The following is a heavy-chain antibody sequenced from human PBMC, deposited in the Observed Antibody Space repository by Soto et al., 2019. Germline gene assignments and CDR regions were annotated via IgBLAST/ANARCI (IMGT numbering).Heavy chain of an antibody. CDR1: VYSFTSYW. V-gene: IGHV5-51*01. D-gene: IGHD5-18*01. CDR2: IYPGDSDT. J-gene: IGHJ4*02. CDR3: ARVDTAMVGLVY. Sequence: PGECLKISCKXSVYSFTSYWIVWVRQMPGKGLEWMGIIYPGDSDTRYSPSFQGQVTISADKSISTAYLQWSSLKASDTAMYYCARVDTAMVGLVYWGQGTLVTVSS.